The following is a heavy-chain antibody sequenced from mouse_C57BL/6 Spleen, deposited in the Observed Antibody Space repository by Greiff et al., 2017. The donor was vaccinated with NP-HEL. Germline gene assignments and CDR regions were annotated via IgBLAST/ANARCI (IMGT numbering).Heavy chain of an antibody. Sequence: QVQLQQPGAELVKPGASVKVSCKASGYTFPSYWMHWVKQRPGQGLEWIGRIHPSDSDPNYNQKFKGKATLTVDKSSSTAYVQLSSLTSEDSAVYYCAIPYYYGSSLWYFDVWGTGTTVTVSS. J-gene: IGHJ1*03. V-gene: IGHV1-74*01. CDR1: GYTFPSYW. D-gene: IGHD1-1*01. CDR2: IHPSDSDP. CDR3: AIPYYYGSSLWYFDV.